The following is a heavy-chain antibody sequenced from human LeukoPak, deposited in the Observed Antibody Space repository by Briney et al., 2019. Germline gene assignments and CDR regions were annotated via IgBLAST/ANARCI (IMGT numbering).Heavy chain of an antibody. CDR1: GFTFTSSA. V-gene: IGHV1-58*01. CDR2: IVVGSGNT. J-gene: IGHJ4*02. Sequence: SVKVSCKASGFTFTSSAVQWVRQARGQRLEWIGWIVVGSGNTNYAQKFQGRVTITADESTSTAYMELSSLRSEDTAVYYCASDRPFSYYGFDYWGQGTLVTVSS. CDR3: ASDRPFSYYGFDY. D-gene: IGHD3-10*01.